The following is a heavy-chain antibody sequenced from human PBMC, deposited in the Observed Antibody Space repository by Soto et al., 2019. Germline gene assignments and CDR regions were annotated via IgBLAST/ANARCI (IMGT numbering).Heavy chain of an antibody. V-gene: IGHV3-74*01. CDR1: GFTFSSYW. CDR3: ARGGDDYGDSLDY. D-gene: IGHD4-17*01. CDR2: INSDGSST. Sequence: EVQLVESGGGLVQPGGSLRLSCAASGFTFSSYWMHWVRQAPGKGLVWVSRINSDGSSTSYADSVKGRFTISRDNAKNTLYLQVNSLRAEDTAVYYCARGGDDYGDSLDYWGQGTLVTVSS. J-gene: IGHJ4*02.